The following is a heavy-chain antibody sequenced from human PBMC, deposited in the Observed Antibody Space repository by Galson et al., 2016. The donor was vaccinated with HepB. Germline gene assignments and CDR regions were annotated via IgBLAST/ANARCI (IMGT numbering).Heavy chain of an antibody. CDR1: GGSISSSTYY. CDR3: ARHIAVSGTRGFDY. CDR2: IYSSGSS. D-gene: IGHD6-19*01. Sequence: SETLSLTCTVSGGSISSSTYYWGWIRHPPGKGLEWIGNIYSSGSSYYNSFLKSRVTISADMSKNQLSLELTSVTAADTATYYCARHIAVSGTRGFDYWGQGILVTVSS. V-gene: IGHV4-39*01. J-gene: IGHJ4*02.